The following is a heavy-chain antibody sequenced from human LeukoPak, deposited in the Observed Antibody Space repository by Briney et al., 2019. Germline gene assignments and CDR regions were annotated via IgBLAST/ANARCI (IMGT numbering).Heavy chain of an antibody. V-gene: IGHV3-7*03. CDR1: GFTFSSYS. CDR3: ARPWFGFGESIDY. Sequence: PGGSLRLSCAASGFTFSSYSMNWVRQAPGKGLEWVANIKQDGSEKYYVDSVKGRFTISRDNAKNSLYLQMNSLRAEDTAVYYYARPWFGFGESIDYWGQGTLVTVSS. J-gene: IGHJ4*02. D-gene: IGHD3-10*01. CDR2: IKQDGSEK.